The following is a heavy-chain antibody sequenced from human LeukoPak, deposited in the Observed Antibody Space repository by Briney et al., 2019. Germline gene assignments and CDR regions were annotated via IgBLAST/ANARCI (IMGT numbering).Heavy chain of an antibody. V-gene: IGHV3-33*01. CDR2: IWYDGRKT. J-gene: IGHJ4*02. Sequence: GGSLRLSCAASGFKFSDYGMYWVRQAPGKGLGWVALIWYDGRKTHYGDSVKGRFTVARDNSNNTLHLQMNILRAEDTAVYYCARGGGYYDSSGYPLLDYWGQGTLVTVSS. CDR1: GFKFSDYG. D-gene: IGHD3-22*01. CDR3: ARGGGYYDSSGYPLLDY.